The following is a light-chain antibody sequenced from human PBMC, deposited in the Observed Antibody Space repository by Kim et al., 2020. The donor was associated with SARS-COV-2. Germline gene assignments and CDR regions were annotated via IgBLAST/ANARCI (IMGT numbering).Light chain of an antibody. CDR3: LLFYRGSWV. CDR2: DTN. V-gene: IGLV7-43*01. Sequence: QAVVTQEPSLIVSPGGTVTLTCASSTGAVTNAYWPNWFQQKPGQPPRALIYDTNSRHSWTPARFSASLLGGQAALTLSGAQPEDEAEYYCLLFYRGSWVFGGGTQLTVL. J-gene: IGLJ3*02. CDR1: TGAVTNAYW.